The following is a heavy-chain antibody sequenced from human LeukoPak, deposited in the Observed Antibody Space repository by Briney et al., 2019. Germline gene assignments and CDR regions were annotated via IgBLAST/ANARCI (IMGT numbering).Heavy chain of an antibody. D-gene: IGHD1-26*01. Sequence: GGSLRLSCAASGFIFSNYGMHWIRQAPGKGLEWLAAIWHDGSNEWYADSVKGRFTISRDNSKNTLYLQMNSLRVEDTAVYYCAKDVGKWESLHFFDYWGQGTLVTVSS. CDR2: IWHDGSNE. CDR3: AKDVGKWESLHFFDY. CDR1: GFIFSNYG. V-gene: IGHV3-33*06. J-gene: IGHJ4*02.